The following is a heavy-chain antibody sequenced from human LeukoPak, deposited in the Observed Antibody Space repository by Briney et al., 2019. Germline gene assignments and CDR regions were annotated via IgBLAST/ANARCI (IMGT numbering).Heavy chain of an antibody. J-gene: IGHJ4*02. CDR3: ARLEGSSSSWLYYFLY. V-gene: IGHV4-39*01. Sequence: HSETPSLTRSDSRGSLSSTTYYWGWTRQPPGKGLEWLGYIYSIGGMYYNPSLKSRVTMSVDTSTNQFSLKLTSLTAADTAVYYCARLEGSSSSWLYYFLYWGEGALV. D-gene: IGHD6-13*01. CDR1: RGSLSSTTYY. CDR2: IYSIGGM.